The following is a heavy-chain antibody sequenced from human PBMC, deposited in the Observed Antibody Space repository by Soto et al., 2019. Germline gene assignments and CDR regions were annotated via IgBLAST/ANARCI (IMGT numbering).Heavy chain of an antibody. J-gene: IGHJ5*02. CDR2: INTDGTIT. CDR3: ANTRGLLWFGELRP. D-gene: IGHD3-10*01. CDR1: GFIFSSLW. V-gene: IGHV3-74*01. Sequence: PGGSLRLSCTASGFIFSSLWMHWVRQAPGKGLVWVSRINTDGTITNYADSVKGRFTISRDNSKNTLYLQMNSLRVEDTAVYYCANTRGLLWFGELRPWGQGTLVTVSS.